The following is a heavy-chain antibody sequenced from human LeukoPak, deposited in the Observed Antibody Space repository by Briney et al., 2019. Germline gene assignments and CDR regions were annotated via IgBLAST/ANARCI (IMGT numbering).Heavy chain of an antibody. CDR3: ARIIYGDYVRYFDY. V-gene: IGHV1-2*02. J-gene: IGHJ4*02. CDR1: GYTFTSYY. Sequence: ASVKVSCKASGYTFTSYYMHWVRQAPGQGLEWMGWINPNSGGTNYAQKFQGRVTMTRDTSISTAYMELSRLRSDDTAVYYCARIIYGDYVRYFDYWGQGTLVTVSS. CDR2: INPNSGGT. D-gene: IGHD4-17*01.